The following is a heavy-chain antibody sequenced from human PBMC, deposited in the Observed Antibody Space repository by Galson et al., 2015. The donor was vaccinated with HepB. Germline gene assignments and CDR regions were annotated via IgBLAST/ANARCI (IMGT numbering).Heavy chain of an antibody. J-gene: IGHJ5*02. CDR1: GFTFSSYA. V-gene: IGHV3-23*01. CDR2: ISGSGGST. CDR3: ARVRIKRAQWGWFDP. D-gene: IGHD2-15*01. Sequence: SLRLSCAASGFTFSSYAMSWVRQAPGKGLEWVSAISGSGGSTYYADSVKGRFTISRDNAKNSLYLQMNSLRAEDTAVYYCARVRIKRAQWGWFDPWGQGALVTVS.